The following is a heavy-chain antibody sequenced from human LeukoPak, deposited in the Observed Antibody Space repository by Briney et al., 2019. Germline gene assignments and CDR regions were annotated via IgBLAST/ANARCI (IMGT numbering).Heavy chain of an antibody. CDR1: GGSISTYY. V-gene: IGHV4-59*08. D-gene: IGHD6-19*01. CDR3: ARHRYSSAWSVVDY. CDR2: IYYSGST. J-gene: IGHJ4*02. Sequence: PSETLSLTCSVSGGSISTYYWSWIRQPPGKGLGGIGNIYYSGSTNYNPSLKSRVTISVDTSKNQFSLKLTAVTAADTAVYYCARHRYSSAWSVVDYWGQGTLVTVSS.